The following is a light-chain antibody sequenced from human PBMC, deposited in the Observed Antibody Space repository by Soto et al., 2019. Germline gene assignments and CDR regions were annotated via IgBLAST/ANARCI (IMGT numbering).Light chain of an antibody. CDR3: QQYGRSPLT. Sequence: EIVLTQSPGTLSLSPGETVTLSCRASQIFTSSYLAWYQQKPGQAPRLLIYGASSRAPGIPDRFSGSGSGTDFTLTISRLEPEDFAVYYCQQYGRSPLTFGGGTKVEIK. V-gene: IGKV3-20*01. CDR2: GAS. CDR1: QIFTSSY. J-gene: IGKJ4*01.